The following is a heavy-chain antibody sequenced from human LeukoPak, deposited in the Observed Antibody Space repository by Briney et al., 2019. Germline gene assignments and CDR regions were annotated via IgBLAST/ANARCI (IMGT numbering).Heavy chain of an antibody. CDR1: GFTFSSYS. V-gene: IGHV3-21*01. Sequence: GGSLRLSCAASGFTFSSYSMNWVRQAPGKGLEWVSSISSSSSYIYYADSVKGRFTISRDNAKNSLYLQMNSLRVEDTAVYYCARIDSYDTYYYYYYMDVWGKGTTVTVS. CDR2: ISSSSSYI. J-gene: IGHJ6*03. CDR3: ARIDSYDTYYYYYYMDV. D-gene: IGHD2-21*02.